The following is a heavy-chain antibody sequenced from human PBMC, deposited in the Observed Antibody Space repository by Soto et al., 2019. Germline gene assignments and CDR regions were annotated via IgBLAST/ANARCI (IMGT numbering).Heavy chain of an antibody. CDR1: GYTFTDYG. J-gene: IGHJ5*02. CDR2: ISPYTGDT. CDR3: AKTGGWNWFDP. V-gene: IGHV1-18*01. D-gene: IGHD6-19*01. Sequence: QVQPVQSGAEVKKPGASVKVSCKASGYTFTDYGISWVRQAPGQGLEWMGWISPYTGDTKYPQRLQGRVTVTADTSTSTAYMELRSLKSDDTAVYYCAKTGGWNWFDPWGQGTLVSVSS.